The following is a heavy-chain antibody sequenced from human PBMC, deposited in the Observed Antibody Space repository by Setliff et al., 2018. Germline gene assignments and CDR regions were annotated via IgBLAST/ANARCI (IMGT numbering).Heavy chain of an antibody. CDR3: ARLGAPASHDAFDI. V-gene: IGHV5-51*01. J-gene: IGHJ3*02. CDR2: VFSGDSDT. Sequence: PGESLKISCKGSGYRFTTYWIGWVRQMPGKGLEWMGIVFSGDSDTRYSPSFQGQVTMSADKSINTAYLQWSSLKASDTAMYYCARLGAPASHDAFDIWGQGTTVTVSS. D-gene: IGHD6-25*01. CDR1: GYRFTTYW.